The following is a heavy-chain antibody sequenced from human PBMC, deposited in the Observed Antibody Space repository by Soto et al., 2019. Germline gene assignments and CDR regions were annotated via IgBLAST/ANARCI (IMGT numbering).Heavy chain of an antibody. CDR1: GFSLSTSGVG. Sequence: QITLKESGPTLVKPTQTLTLTCTFSGFSLSTSGVGVGWIRQPPGKALEWLALIYWDDDKRYSPSLKSRLTITKDTAKHQVVLTMTNMDPVDTATYYCAHRSGSYWIDYWGQGTLVTVSS. CDR2: IYWDDDK. D-gene: IGHD1-26*01. V-gene: IGHV2-5*02. J-gene: IGHJ4*02. CDR3: AHRSGSYWIDY.